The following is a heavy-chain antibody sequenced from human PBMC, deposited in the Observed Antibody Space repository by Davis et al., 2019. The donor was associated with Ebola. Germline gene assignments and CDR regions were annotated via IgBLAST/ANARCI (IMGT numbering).Heavy chain of an antibody. J-gene: IGHJ6*02. CDR2: IENDGSKK. V-gene: IGHV3-7*01. Sequence: GESLKISCGTSGFTFSSYGMNWVRQAPGKGLEWVATIENDGSKKYYMDSVKGRFTISRDNAKNSLFLQMNSLRADDTAVYYCARVRWFGELLGYYYGMDVWGQGTTVTVSS. D-gene: IGHD3-10*01. CDR3: ARVRWFGELLGYYYGMDV. CDR1: GFTFSSYG.